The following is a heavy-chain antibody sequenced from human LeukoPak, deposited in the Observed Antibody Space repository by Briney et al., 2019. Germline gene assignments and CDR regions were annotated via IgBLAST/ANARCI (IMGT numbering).Heavy chain of an antibody. Sequence: SVKVSCKASGYTFTSNYIHWVRQAPGQGPEWMGGIIPIFGTANYAQKFQGRVTITADESTSTAYMELSSLRSEDAAVYYCACGYSYGTIDYWGQGTRVTVSS. D-gene: IGHD5-18*01. CDR1: GYTFTSNY. CDR2: IIPIFGTA. V-gene: IGHV1-69*13. J-gene: IGHJ4*02. CDR3: ACGYSYGTIDY.